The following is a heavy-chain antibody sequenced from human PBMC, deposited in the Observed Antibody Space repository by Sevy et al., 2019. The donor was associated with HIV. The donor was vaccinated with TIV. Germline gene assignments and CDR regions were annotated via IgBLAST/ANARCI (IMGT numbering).Heavy chain of an antibody. CDR2: IIPIFGTA. Sequence: ASVKVSCKASGGTFSSYAISWVRQAPGQGLEWMGGIIPIFGTANYAQKFQGRVTIPADKSTSTAYMELSSLRSEDTAVYYCARDSLRGGKYLPFGLHDAFDIWGQGTMVTVSS. D-gene: IGHD4-4*01. J-gene: IGHJ3*02. CDR3: ARDSLRGGKYLPFGLHDAFDI. V-gene: IGHV1-69*06. CDR1: GGTFSSYA.